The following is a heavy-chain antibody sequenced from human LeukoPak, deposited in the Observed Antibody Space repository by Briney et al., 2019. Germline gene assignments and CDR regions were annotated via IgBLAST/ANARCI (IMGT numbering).Heavy chain of an antibody. J-gene: IGHJ6*03. Sequence: GGSLRLSCTASGFTFGDYAMSWARQAPGKGLEWVSHIKGNGATTYYADSVRGRFTISRDNAKNSLFLQMNSLRVDDTATYYCARAGEMRYMDVWGKGTAVAVS. CDR3: ARAGEMRYMDV. V-gene: IGHV3-11*01. CDR1: GFTFGDYA. CDR2: IKGNGATT. D-gene: IGHD5-24*01.